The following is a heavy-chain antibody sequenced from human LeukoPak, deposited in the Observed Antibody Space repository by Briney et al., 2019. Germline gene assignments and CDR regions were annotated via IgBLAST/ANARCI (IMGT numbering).Heavy chain of an antibody. CDR3: ARQDSSGYYTNWFDP. D-gene: IGHD3-22*01. J-gene: IGHJ5*02. CDR1: GYSFTSYW. CDR2: IDPSDSYT. V-gene: IGHV5-10-1*01. Sequence: GESLRISCKGSGYSFTSYWISWVRQMSGKGLEWMGRIDPSDSYTNYSPSFQGHVTISADKSISTAYLQWSSLKASDTAMYYCARQDSSGYYTNWFDPWGQGTLVTVSS.